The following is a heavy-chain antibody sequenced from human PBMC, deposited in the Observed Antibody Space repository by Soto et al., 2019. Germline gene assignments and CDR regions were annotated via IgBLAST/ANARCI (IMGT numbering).Heavy chain of an antibody. V-gene: IGHV1-2*02. CDR3: ARNGRYCSGGSCYSRYYYYGMDV. D-gene: IGHD2-15*01. CDR1: GYTFTGYY. Sequence: ASVKVSCKASGYTFTGYYMHWVRQAPGQGLEWMGWINPNSGGTNYAQKFQGRVTMTRDTSISTAYMELSRLRSDDTAVYYCARNGRYCSGGSCYSRYYYYGMDVWGQGTTVTGS. CDR2: INPNSGGT. J-gene: IGHJ6*02.